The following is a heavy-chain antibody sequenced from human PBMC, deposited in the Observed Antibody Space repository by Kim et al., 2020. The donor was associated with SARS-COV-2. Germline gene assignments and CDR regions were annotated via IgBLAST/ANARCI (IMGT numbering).Heavy chain of an antibody. CDR1: GGSFSGFY. Sequence: SETLSLTCAVYGGSFSGFYWSWIRQPPGKGLEWIGEINHNRDTNYNPSLKSRVTISVDTSKNQFSLKLSSVTAADTAVYYCRAYCGGDCSSFDYWGQGTLVTVSS. J-gene: IGHJ4*02. V-gene: IGHV4-34*01. CDR2: INHNRDT. CDR3: RAYCGGDCSSFDY. D-gene: IGHD2-21*02.